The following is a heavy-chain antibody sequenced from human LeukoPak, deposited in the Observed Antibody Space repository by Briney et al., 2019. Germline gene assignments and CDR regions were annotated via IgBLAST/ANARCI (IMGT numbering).Heavy chain of an antibody. V-gene: IGHV3-23*01. CDR3: ARGPLWFGEAPEKWFDP. J-gene: IGHJ5*02. CDR1: GFTFSSYA. CDR2: ISGSGGST. Sequence: GGSLRLSCAASGFTFSSYAMSWVRQAPGKGLEWVSVISGSGGSTYYTDSVKGRFTISRDNSKNTLYLQMNSLRAEDTAVYYCARGPLWFGEAPEKWFDPWGQGTLVTVSS. D-gene: IGHD3-10*01.